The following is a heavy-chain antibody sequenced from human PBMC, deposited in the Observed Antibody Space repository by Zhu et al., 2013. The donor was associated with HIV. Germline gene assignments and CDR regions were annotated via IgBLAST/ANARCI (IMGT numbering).Heavy chain of an antibody. D-gene: IGHD2-15*01. CDR2: MNPNSGNT. CDR1: GYTFTNYG. V-gene: IGHV1-8*02. J-gene: IGHJ4*02. CDR3: ARADLSSGGSCYPY. Sequence: QVQLVQSGPEVKKPGASVKVSCKASGYTFTNYGINWVRQATGQGLEWMGWMNPNSGNTGYAQKFQGRVTMTRNTSISTAYMELSSLRSEDTAVYYCARADLSSGGSCYPYWGQGTLVTVSS.